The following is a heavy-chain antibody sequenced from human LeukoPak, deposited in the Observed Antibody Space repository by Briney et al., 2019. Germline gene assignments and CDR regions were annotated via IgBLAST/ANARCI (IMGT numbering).Heavy chain of an antibody. CDR2: IYTSGST. V-gene: IGHV4-61*02. J-gene: IGHJ4*02. CDR3: ARQCLELREGDY. D-gene: IGHD1-7*01. CDR1: GGSISSGSYY. Sequence: PSQTLSLTCTVSGGSISSGSYYWSWIRQPAGKGLEWIGRIYTSGSTNYNPSLKSRVTISVDTSKNQFSLKLSSVTAADTAVYYCARQCLELREGDYWGQGTLVTVSS.